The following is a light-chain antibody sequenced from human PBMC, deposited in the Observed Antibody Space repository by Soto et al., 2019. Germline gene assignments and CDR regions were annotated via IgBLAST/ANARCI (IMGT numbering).Light chain of an antibody. CDR1: QTISTY. CDR2: DAS. V-gene: IGKV1-39*01. Sequence: IQMTQSPSSLAASVGDRITITCRASQTISTYVNWYRQKSGAAPELLLYDASTLLSGVPSRFSGGASGTDFTLTISSLQLEDFATYYCQQTYNTPLTFGQGTKVDIK. CDR3: QQTYNTPLT. J-gene: IGKJ1*01.